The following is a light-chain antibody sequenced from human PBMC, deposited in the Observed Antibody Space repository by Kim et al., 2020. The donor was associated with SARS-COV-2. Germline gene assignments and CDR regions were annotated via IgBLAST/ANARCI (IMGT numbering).Light chain of an antibody. CDR1: QSVDTS. J-gene: IGKJ5*01. CDR3: QQYKSWPT. V-gene: IGKV3-15*01. CDR2: AAS. Sequence: PVSPGERASLSCRASQSVDTSLAWYQQKPGQAPRLLIVAASTRATGILGRFSGSGSGTEFTLTISSLQSEDFAVYYCQQYKSWPTFGQGTRLEIK.